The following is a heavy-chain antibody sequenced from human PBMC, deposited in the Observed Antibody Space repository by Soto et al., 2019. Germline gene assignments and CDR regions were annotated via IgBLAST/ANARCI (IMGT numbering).Heavy chain of an antibody. V-gene: IGHV1-18*01. Sequence: QVQLVQSGAEVKKPGASVKVSCKASGYTFTSHGISWVRQAPGQGLEWMGWISANNGNTNYAQKIQGRVTMTTDTSTSTAYMELRSLRSDDTAVYYCARDGRYSGSYGGYYFDYWGQGTLVTVSS. CDR2: ISANNGNT. CDR1: GYTFTSHG. J-gene: IGHJ4*02. CDR3: ARDGRYSGSYGGYYFDY. D-gene: IGHD1-26*01.